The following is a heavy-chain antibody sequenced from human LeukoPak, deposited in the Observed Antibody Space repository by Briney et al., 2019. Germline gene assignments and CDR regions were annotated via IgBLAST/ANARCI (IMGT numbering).Heavy chain of an antibody. V-gene: IGHV1-2*02. CDR1: GYTFTGYY. J-gene: IGHJ3*02. CDR3: ARSRMVRGVNDAFDI. Sequence: WASVKVSCKASGYTFTGYYMHWVRQAPGQGLEWMGWINPNSGGTNYAQKFQGRVTMTRDTSISTAYMELSRLRSDDTAVYYCARSRMVRGVNDAFDIWGQGIMVTVSS. CDR2: INPNSGGT. D-gene: IGHD3-10*01.